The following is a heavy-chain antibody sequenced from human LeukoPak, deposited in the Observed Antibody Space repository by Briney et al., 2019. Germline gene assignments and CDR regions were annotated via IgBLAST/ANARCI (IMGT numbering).Heavy chain of an antibody. V-gene: IGHV1-2*02. D-gene: IGHD3-22*01. CDR1: GYTFTGYY. J-gene: IGHJ4*02. CDR3: ARDFYDGSGYYAVHNDY. Sequence: ASVKVSCKASGYTFTGYYMHWVRQAPGQGLEWMGWINPNSGGTNYAQKFQGRVTMTRDTSISTAYMELSRLRSDDTAVYYCARDFYDGSGYYAVHNDYWGQGTLVTVSS. CDR2: INPNSGGT.